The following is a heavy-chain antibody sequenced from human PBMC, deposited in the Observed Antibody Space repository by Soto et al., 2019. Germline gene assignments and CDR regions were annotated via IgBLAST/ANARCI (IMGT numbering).Heavy chain of an antibody. CDR3: AREGSYSAYNFAHGIQLWSFDF. Sequence: WETLSLTCTVSGGSINTFYWSWVRQPAGKGLEWIGRIFSSGSTSFNPSLESRVAMSVDTSKNHFSLNLSSVTAADMAVYYCAREGSYSAYNFAHGIQLWSFDFWGQGALVTVSS. D-gene: IGHD5-12*01. CDR1: GGSINTFY. J-gene: IGHJ4*02. V-gene: IGHV4-4*07. CDR2: IFSSGST.